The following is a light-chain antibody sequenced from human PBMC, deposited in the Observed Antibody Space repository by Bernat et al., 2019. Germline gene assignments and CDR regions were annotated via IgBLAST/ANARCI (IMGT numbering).Light chain of an antibody. V-gene: IGLV6-57*04. CDR3: QSFHSSNWV. CDR1: SGSIANND. CDR2: ENK. J-gene: IGLJ3*02. Sequence: FMLTQPHSVSGAPGKTVTMSCTRSSGSIANNDVQGYQQRPGSAPAMMIYENKQRPSGVPDRFSGSIATSSNSASLTISGLKTEDEADYYCQSFHSSNWVFGGGSKVTVL.